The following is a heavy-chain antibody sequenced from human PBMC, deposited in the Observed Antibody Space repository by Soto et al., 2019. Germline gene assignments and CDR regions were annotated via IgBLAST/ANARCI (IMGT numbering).Heavy chain of an antibody. D-gene: IGHD2-21*02. Sequence: GGSLRLSCAASGFTFSSYAMHWVRQAPGKGLEWVAVISYDGSNKYYADSVKGRFTISRDNSKNTLYLQMNSLRAEDTAVYYCAREGCGGDCTHLYYFDYWGQGTLVTVSS. CDR2: ISYDGSNK. V-gene: IGHV3-30-3*01. CDR1: GFTFSSYA. CDR3: AREGCGGDCTHLYYFDY. J-gene: IGHJ4*02.